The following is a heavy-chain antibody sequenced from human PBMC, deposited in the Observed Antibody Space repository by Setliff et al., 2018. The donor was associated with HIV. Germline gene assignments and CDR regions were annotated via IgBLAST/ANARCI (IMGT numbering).Heavy chain of an antibody. J-gene: IGHJ3*02. Sequence: PEETLSLTCLVYGDSISSSLYYWGWIRQPPGEGLEWIGSIYYSGSTYYNPSLKSRVTISVDTSKNQFSLKLSSVTAADTAVYYCARPGLGARPRAFDIWGQGTMVTVSS. CDR3: ARPGLGARPRAFDI. CDR2: IYYSGST. CDR1: GDSISSSLYY. V-gene: IGHV4-39*01. D-gene: IGHD6-19*01.